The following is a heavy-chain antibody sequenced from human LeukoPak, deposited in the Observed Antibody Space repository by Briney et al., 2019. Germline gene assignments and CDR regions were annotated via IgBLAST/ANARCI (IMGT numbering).Heavy chain of an antibody. CDR3: GRYGRNPEF. D-gene: IGHD2-2*01. J-gene: IGHJ4*02. Sequence: QSGGSLRLSCAASGFTFNNHDMTWVRQGPGKGLEWVSRISDSGGATGYGDSVKGRFTISRDNSKNTVYLRMISLRAEDTAVYYCGRYGRNPEFWGQGTLVTVSS. CDR2: ISDSGGAT. V-gene: IGHV3-23*01. CDR1: GFTFNNHD.